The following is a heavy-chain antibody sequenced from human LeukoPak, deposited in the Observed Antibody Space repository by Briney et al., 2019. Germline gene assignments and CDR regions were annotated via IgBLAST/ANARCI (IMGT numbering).Heavy chain of an antibody. V-gene: IGHV3-43*01. D-gene: IGHD3-16*02. J-gene: IGHJ4*02. CDR1: GFTFDDYT. CDR3: AKELRLGELSLYRGGGIDY. CDR2: ISWDGGST. Sequence: GGSLRLSCAASGFTFDDYTMHWVRQAPGEGLEWVSLISWDGGSTYYADSVKGRFTISRDNSKNSLYLQMNSLRTEDTALYYCAKELRLGELSLYRGGGIDYWGQGTLVTVSS.